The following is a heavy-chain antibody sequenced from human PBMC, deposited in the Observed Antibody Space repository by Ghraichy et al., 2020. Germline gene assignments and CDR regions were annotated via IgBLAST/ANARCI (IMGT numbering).Heavy chain of an antibody. V-gene: IGHV3-48*02. CDR1: GFTFSSYS. J-gene: IGHJ4*02. CDR3: ARVFTRIQWELLPFDY. Sequence: GGSLRLSCAASGFTFSSYSMNWVRQAPGKGLEWVSYISSSSSTIYYADSVKGRFTISRDNAKNSLYLQMNSLRDEDTAVYYCARVFTRIQWELLPFDYWGQGTLVTVSS. CDR2: ISSSSSTI. D-gene: IGHD1-26*01.